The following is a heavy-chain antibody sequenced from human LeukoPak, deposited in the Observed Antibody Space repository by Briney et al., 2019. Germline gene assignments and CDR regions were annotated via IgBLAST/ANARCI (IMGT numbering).Heavy chain of an antibody. CDR1: GGSLSPYH. Sequence: SETLSLTCTVSGGSLSPYHWGWIRQPPGKGLEWTGYIYYSGSTKYNPSLTSRVTISVDTSKNQFSLRLSSVTAADTAIYCCARAVSGRFDYWGQGTLVTVSS. D-gene: IGHD6-19*01. J-gene: IGHJ4*02. V-gene: IGHV4-59*08. CDR2: IYYSGST. CDR3: ARAVSGRFDY.